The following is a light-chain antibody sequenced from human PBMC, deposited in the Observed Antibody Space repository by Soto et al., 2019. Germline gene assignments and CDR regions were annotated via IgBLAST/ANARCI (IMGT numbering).Light chain of an antibody. CDR2: DAS. J-gene: IGKJ1*01. CDR3: QQSYNIPRAT. CDR1: QSISSW. V-gene: IGKV1-5*01. Sequence: DIQMPQSLSTLSASVGASSTITRRGSQSISSWLAWYQQKPGKAPKLLIYDASSLESGVPPRFSGSGSGTDFTLTIGSLQPEDLATYFCQQSYNIPRATFGQGTKVDIK.